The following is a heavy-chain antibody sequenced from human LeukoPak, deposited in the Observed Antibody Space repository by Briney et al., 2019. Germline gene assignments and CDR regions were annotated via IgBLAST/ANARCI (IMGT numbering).Heavy chain of an antibody. CDR3: ARGRGYCSGGSCYSRAGYWFDP. CDR2: IYYSGST. D-gene: IGHD2-15*01. CDR1: DGSISSYY. Sequence: SETLSLTCTVSDGSISSYYWSWIRQPPGKGLEWIGYIYYSGSTNYNPSLKSRVTISVDTSKNQFSLKLSSVTAADTAVYYCARGRGYCSGGSCYSRAGYWFDPWGQGTLVTVSS. J-gene: IGHJ5*02. V-gene: IGHV4-59*01.